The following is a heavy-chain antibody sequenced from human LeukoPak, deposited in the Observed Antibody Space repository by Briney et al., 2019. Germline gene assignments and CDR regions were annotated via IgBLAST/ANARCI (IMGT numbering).Heavy chain of an antibody. CDR1: GFTFNNYW. CDR2: IKQDGSEK. J-gene: IGHJ4*02. Sequence: GESLKISCAASGFTFNNYWMSWVRQAPGRGLEWVANIKQDGSEKYYVDSVKGRFTISRDNAKNSLYLQMNSLRAEDTAVYYCARYPRDCSGGTCYSYYFIDYWGQGTLVTVSS. V-gene: IGHV3-7*01. D-gene: IGHD2-15*01. CDR3: ARYPRDCSGGTCYSYYFIDY.